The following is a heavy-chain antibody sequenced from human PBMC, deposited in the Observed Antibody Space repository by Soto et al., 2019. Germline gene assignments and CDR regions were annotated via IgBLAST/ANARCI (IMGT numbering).Heavy chain of an antibody. Sequence: GGSLRLSCAASGFTFSSYSMNWVRQAPGKGLEWVSYISSSSSTIYYADSVKGRFTISRDNAKNSLYLQMNSLGAEDTAVYYCARVGPVVVVAATCDYWGQGTLVTVSS. CDR3: ARVGPVVVVAATCDY. CDR1: GFTFSSYS. J-gene: IGHJ4*02. D-gene: IGHD2-15*01. V-gene: IGHV3-48*01. CDR2: ISSSSSTI.